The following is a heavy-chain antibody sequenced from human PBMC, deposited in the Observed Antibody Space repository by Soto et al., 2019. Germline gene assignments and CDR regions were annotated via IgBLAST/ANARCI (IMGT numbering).Heavy chain of an antibody. V-gene: IGHV1-69*13. D-gene: IGHD3-3*01. CDR1: GGTFSSYA. CDR3: ARLMYYDFWSGYYRKGEGDDAFDI. CDR2: IIPIFGTA. J-gene: IGHJ3*02. Sequence: SVKVSCKASGGTFSSYAISWVRQAPGQGLEWMGGIIPIFGTANYAQKFQGRVTITADESTSTAYIELSSLRSEDTAVYYCARLMYYDFWSGYYRKGEGDDAFDIWG.